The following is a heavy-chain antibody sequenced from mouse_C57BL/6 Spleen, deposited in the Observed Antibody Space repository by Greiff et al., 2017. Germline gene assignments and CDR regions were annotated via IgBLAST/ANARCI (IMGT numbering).Heavy chain of an antibody. CDR2: INPSSGYT. V-gene: IGHV1-7*01. CDR3: ARYYYDHYFDD. Sequence: QVQLKESGAELAKPGASVKLSCKASGYTFTSYWMHWVKQRPGQGLEWIGYINPSSGYTKYNQKFKAKATLTADKSSSTAYMQLSSLTYEDSAVYCCARYYYDHYFDDWGQGTTLTVSS. J-gene: IGHJ2*01. CDR1: GYTFTSYW. D-gene: IGHD2-4*01.